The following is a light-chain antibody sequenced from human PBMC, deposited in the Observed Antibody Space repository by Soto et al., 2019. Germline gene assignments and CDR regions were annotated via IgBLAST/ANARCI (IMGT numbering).Light chain of an antibody. CDR2: RDT. CDR1: KLGGKY. V-gene: IGLV3-1*01. Sequence: SYELTQPPSVSVSLGQTVSITCSGDKLGGKYTCWYQQKAGQSPVLVIYRDTERPSGIPERFSGFNSGNTATLTISGTQAMDEADYYCQAWDKNTHNVFGTGTKLTVL. CDR3: QAWDKNTHNV. J-gene: IGLJ1*01.